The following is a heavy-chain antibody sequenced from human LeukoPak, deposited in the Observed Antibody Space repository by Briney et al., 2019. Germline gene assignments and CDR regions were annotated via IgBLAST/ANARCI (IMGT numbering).Heavy chain of an antibody. V-gene: IGHV3-64D*06. CDR2: ISSNGGST. D-gene: IGHD7-27*01. Sequence: GGSLRPSCSASGFTFSSYAMHWVRQAPGKGLKYVSAISSNGGSTYYADSVKGRFTISRDNSKNTLYLQMSSLRAEDTAVYYCVKDLWGDYVDYWGQGTLVTVSS. CDR3: VKDLWGDYVDY. J-gene: IGHJ4*02. CDR1: GFTFSSYA.